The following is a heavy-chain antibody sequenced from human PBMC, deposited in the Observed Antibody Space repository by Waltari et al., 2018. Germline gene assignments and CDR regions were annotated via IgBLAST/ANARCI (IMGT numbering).Heavy chain of an antibody. CDR3: ARGDIVIVPAADNWFDP. Sequence: VQLVQSGSEMKKPGASVKVSCKASGSTFINYGVNWVRQAPGQGLEWKGWINTNTGKPTYAQGFTGRFVFSSDTSVNTAYLQISNLKTEDTAVYYCARGDIVIVPAADNWFDPWGQGTLVTVSS. CDR1: GSTFINYG. V-gene: IGHV7-4-1*02. CDR2: INTNTGKP. J-gene: IGHJ5*02. D-gene: IGHD2-15*01.